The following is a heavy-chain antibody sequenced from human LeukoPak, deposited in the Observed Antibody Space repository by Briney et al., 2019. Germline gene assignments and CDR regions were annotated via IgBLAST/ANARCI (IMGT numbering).Heavy chain of an antibody. CDR1: GGSFSGYY. Sequence: SETLSLTCAVYGGSFSGYYWSWIRQPPQKRLGRIGEINHSGSATYNPSLKRRVTISVDTSKNQCSLKLSSVTAADTAVYYCARGRIVVVVGFDYWGQGTLVPVSS. J-gene: IGHJ4*02. CDR2: INHSGSA. CDR3: ARGRIVVVVGFDY. D-gene: IGHD2-15*01. V-gene: IGHV4-34*01.